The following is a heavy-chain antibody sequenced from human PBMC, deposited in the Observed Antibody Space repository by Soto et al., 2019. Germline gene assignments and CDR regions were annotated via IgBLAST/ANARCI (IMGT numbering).Heavy chain of an antibody. V-gene: IGHV3-9*01. Sequence: GGSLRLSCAASGFAFDDYVMHWVRQPPGRGLEWVPGITWNGGTIRYVDSVKGRFTISRDNAENSLYLQMNSLRPEDTAVYYCAKGGSAALIAPSGRDNWFDPWGQGTQVTVSS. CDR2: ITWNGGTI. CDR1: GFAFDDYV. D-gene: IGHD6-13*01. CDR3: AKGGSAALIAPSGRDNWFDP. J-gene: IGHJ5*02.